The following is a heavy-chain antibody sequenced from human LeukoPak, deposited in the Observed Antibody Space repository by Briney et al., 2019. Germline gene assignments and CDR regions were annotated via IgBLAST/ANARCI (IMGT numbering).Heavy chain of an antibody. Sequence: GGSLRLSCAASGFTFSSYGMHWVRQAPGKGLEWVAVISYDGSNKYYADSVKGRFTIPRDNSKNTLYLQMNSLRAEDTAVYYCAKGEYSSGYEGPGYWGQGTLVTVSS. D-gene: IGHD6-19*01. CDR1: GFTFSSYG. CDR3: AKGEYSSGYEGPGY. V-gene: IGHV3-30*18. CDR2: ISYDGSNK. J-gene: IGHJ4*02.